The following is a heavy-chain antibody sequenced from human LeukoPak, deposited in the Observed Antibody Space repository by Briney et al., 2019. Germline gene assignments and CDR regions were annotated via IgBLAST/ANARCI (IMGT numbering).Heavy chain of an antibody. J-gene: IGHJ4*02. V-gene: IGHV4-59*01. Sequence: PSETLSLTCTVSGGSISSYYWSWIRQPPGKGLEWIGYIYYSGSTNYNPSLKGRVTISVDTSKNQFSLKLSSVTAADTAVYYCAALVGATVSYWGQGTLVTVSS. CDR1: GGSISSYY. CDR3: AALVGATVSY. CDR2: IYYSGST. D-gene: IGHD1-26*01.